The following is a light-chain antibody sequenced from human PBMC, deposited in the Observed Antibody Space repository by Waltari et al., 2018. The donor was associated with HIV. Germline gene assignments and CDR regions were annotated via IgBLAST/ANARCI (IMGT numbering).Light chain of an antibody. CDR1: NLQSNS. CDR2: DDS. Sequence: SYVLTQPPSVSVAPGKTASITCAGTNLQSNSVHWYLQKAGQAPVLVIFDDSGRRSGIPERFAGSTSGNTATLTIGRVEAGDEADYYCHMWATTRVLFGGGTKLTVL. V-gene: IGLV3-21*04. J-gene: IGLJ2*01. CDR3: HMWATTRVL.